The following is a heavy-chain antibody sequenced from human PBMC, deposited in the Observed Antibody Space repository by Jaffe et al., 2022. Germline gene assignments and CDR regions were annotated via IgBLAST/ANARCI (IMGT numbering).Heavy chain of an antibody. CDR2: INHSGST. Sequence: QVQLQQWGAGLLKPSETLSLTCAVYGGSFSGYYWSWIRQPPGKGLEWIGEINHSGSTNYNPSLKSRVTISVDTSKNQFSLKLSSVTAADTAVYYCARALYYGSGSYCFDYWGQGTLVTVSS. J-gene: IGHJ4*02. D-gene: IGHD3-10*01. CDR1: GGSFSGYY. CDR3: ARALYYGSGSYCFDY. V-gene: IGHV4-34*01.